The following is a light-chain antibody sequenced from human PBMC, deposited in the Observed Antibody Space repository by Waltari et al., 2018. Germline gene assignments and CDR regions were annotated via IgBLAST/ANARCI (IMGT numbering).Light chain of an antibody. Sequence: IVMTQSPATLSVSPVERATLSCRASQSVKSNLAWYQQKPGQAPRLLIYGASTRVTGIPARFSGSGSGTEFTLTISSLQSEDSAVYFCQQYNIRPPDTFGQGTKLEIK. CDR1: QSVKSN. V-gene: IGKV3-15*01. CDR3: QQYNIRPPDT. CDR2: GAS. J-gene: IGKJ2*01.